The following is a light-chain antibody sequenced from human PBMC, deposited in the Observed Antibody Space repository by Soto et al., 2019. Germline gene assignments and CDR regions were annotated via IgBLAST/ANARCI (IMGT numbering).Light chain of an antibody. CDR2: GVS. CDR3: QQYGSSET. V-gene: IGKV3-20*01. Sequence: ETVLTQSPGTLSLSPGERATLSCRASQNLNSNFLAWYQQKPGQAPRLLIYGVSNRATGIPDRFSGSGSGTDFTLTISRLEPEDFAVYYCQQYGSSETFGQGTKVEIK. CDR1: QNLNSNF. J-gene: IGKJ1*01.